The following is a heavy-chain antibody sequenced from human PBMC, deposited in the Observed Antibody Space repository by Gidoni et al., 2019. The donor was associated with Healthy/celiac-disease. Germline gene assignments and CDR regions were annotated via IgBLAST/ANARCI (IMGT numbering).Heavy chain of an antibody. CDR2: IYYRRST. CDR3: ARGFGSTSCCDYYYYGMDV. CDR1: GGAISSYY. D-gene: IGHD2-2*01. J-gene: IGHJ6*02. V-gene: IGHV4-59*01. Sequence: QVQLQEAGPGLVKPSETLSLTCTGSGGAISSYYWSWIRQPPGKGLEWIGYIYYRRSTNYPPSLKRRVTISVDPSKNQFSLKLSSVTAADTAVYYCARGFGSTSCCDYYYYGMDVWGQGTTVTVSS.